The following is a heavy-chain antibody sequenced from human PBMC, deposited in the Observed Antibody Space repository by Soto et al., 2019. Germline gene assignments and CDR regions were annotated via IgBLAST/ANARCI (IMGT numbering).Heavy chain of an antibody. J-gene: IGHJ6*03. CDR2: ISAYNGNT. D-gene: IGHD3-3*01. CDR3: ARDLNTIFGVANPYYYYMDV. V-gene: IGHV1-18*01. Sequence: ASVKVSCKASGYTFTSYGISWVRQAPGQGLEWMGWISAYNGNTNYAQKLQGRVTMTTDTSTSTTYMELRSLRSDDTAVYYCARDLNTIFGVANPYYYYMDVWGKGTTVTVSS. CDR1: GYTFTSYG.